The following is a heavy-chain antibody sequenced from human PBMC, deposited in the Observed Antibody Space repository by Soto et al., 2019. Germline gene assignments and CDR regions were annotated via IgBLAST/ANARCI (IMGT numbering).Heavy chain of an antibody. Sequence: GASVKVSCKASGYTFTSYAMHWVRQAPGQRLEWMGWINAGNGNTKYSQKFQGRVTITRDTSASTAYMELSSLRSEDTAVYYCARGPHCSGGSCYPWLWFDPWGQGTLVTVSS. CDR1: GYTFTSYA. V-gene: IGHV1-3*01. CDR2: INAGNGNT. CDR3: ARGPHCSGGSCYPWLWFDP. D-gene: IGHD2-15*01. J-gene: IGHJ5*02.